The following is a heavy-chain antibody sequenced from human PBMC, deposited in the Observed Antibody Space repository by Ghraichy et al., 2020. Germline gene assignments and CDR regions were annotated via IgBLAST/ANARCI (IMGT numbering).Heavy chain of an antibody. CDR1: GYTFNGYY. V-gene: IGHV1-2*06. Sequence: ASVKVSCKASGYTFNGYYVHWVRQAPGQGLEWMGRINPNSGRTNYAQKFQGRVTMTRDTSISTAYMELSRLRSDDTAVYYCATTCGGDCSTDYWGQGTLVTVSS. J-gene: IGHJ4*02. CDR2: INPNSGRT. D-gene: IGHD2-21*02. CDR3: ATTCGGDCSTDY.